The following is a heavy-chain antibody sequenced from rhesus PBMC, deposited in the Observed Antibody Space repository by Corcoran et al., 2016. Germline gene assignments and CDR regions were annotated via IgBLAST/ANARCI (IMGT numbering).Heavy chain of an antibody. V-gene: IGHV4-76*01. CDR2: IYGSSGST. CDR1: GYSISSGYD. D-gene: IGHD3-16*01. CDR3: ARGGGSYYPNFDY. Sequence: QVQLQESGPGVAKPSETLSLTCAVSGYSISSGYDRSWIRQPPGKGLEWIGYIYGSSGSTNYNPSLKNRVTISKDTSKNQFSLKLSSVTAADTAVYYCARGGGSYYPNFDYWGQGVLVTVSS. J-gene: IGHJ4*01.